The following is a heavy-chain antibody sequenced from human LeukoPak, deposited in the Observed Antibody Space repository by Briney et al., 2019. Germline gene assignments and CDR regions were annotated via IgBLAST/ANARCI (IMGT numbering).Heavy chain of an antibody. CDR2: ISAYNGNT. V-gene: IGHV1-18*01. CDR3: ASGATYCSSTSCSLRDYFDY. D-gene: IGHD2-2*01. Sequence: ASVKVSCKASGYTFTSYGISWVRQAPGQGLEWMGWISAYNGNTNYAQKLQGRVTMTTDTSTSTAYMELRSLRSDDTAVYYCASGATYCSSTSCSLRDYFDYWGQGTLVTVSS. CDR1: GYTFTSYG. J-gene: IGHJ4*02.